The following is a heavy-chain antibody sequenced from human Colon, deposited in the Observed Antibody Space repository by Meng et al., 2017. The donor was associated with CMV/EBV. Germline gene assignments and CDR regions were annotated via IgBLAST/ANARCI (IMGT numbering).Heavy chain of an antibody. CDR1: GFTFSSYG. D-gene: IGHD6-6*01. V-gene: IGHV3-30*02. J-gene: IGHJ3*02. Sequence: GESLTISCAASGFTFSSYGMHWVRQAPGKGLEWVAFIRYDGSNKYYADSVKGRFTISRDNSKNTLYLQMNSLRAEDTAVYYCAKLIAARPDAFDIWGQGTMVTVSS. CDR3: AKLIAARPDAFDI. CDR2: IRYDGSNK.